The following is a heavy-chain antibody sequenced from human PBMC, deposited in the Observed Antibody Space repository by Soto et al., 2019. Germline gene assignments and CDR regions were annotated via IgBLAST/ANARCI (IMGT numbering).Heavy chain of an antibody. CDR3: AKGLSGGNPEYDKYGMDV. V-gene: IGHV3-23*01. CDR1: EFVFSSYG. CDR2: ISGSGGST. D-gene: IGHD2-15*01. J-gene: IGHJ6*02. Sequence: GSLRLSCAASEFVFSSYGMNWVRQAPGKGLEWVSAISGSGGSTYYADSVKGRFSISRDNSRNTLYLQMNSLRAEDTAVYYCAKGLSGGNPEYDKYGMDVWGQGTTVTVSS.